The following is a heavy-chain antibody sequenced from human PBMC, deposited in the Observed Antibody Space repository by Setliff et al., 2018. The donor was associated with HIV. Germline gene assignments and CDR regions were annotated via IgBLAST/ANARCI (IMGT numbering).Heavy chain of an antibody. J-gene: IGHJ6*02. CDR1: GGSFSGYY. CDR3: ARDRGDDILTGEGYGMDV. D-gene: IGHD3-9*01. V-gene: IGHV4-34*01. Sequence: SETLSLTCAVYGGSFSGYYWTWIRQPPGKGLEWIGEINHSGSTNYKPSLKSRVTISVDTSKNQFSLKLSSVTAADTAVYYCARDRGDDILTGEGYGMDVWGQGTTVTVSS. CDR2: INHSGST.